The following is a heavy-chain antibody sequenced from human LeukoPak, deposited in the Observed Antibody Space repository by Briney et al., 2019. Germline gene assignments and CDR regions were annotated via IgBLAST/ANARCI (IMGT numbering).Heavy chain of an antibody. CDR3: ARDHWDTGVVDY. Sequence: ASVKVSCKASGYTFTGYYMHWVRQAPGQGLEWMGRINPNSGGTNYAQKFQGRVTMTRDTSISTAYMELSRLRSGDTAVYYCARDHWDTGVVDYWGQGTLVTVSS. CDR2: INPNSGGT. CDR1: GYTFTGYY. V-gene: IGHV1-2*06. D-gene: IGHD4-23*01. J-gene: IGHJ4*02.